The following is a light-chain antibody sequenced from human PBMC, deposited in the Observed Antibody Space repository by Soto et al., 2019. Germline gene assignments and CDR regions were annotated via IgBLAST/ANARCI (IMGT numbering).Light chain of an antibody. CDR1: QSISSR. CDR3: QHYAGGSRIT. V-gene: IGKV1-5*01. CDR2: DAS. Sequence: DIQMTQSPSTLSASVGDRVTITCRPSQSISSRLAWYQQKPGKAPKLLIYDASSLESGVPSRFSGSGSGTEFTLTISRLEPEDFALYYCQHYAGGSRITFGQGTRLEI. J-gene: IGKJ5*01.